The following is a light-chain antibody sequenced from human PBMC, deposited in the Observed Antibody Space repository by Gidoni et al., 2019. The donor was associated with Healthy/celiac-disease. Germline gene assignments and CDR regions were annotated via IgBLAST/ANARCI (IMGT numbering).Light chain of an antibody. CDR3: QQYGSSPT. V-gene: IGKV3-20*01. Sequence: EIVLTQYPGTLSLSPGERATLACTASQSVSSSYLAGYQPKPGQAPRLLIYGASSRATGIPDRSSGSGSGTDFTLTISRLEPEDFAVYYCQQYGSSPTFXQXTKVEIK. J-gene: IGKJ1*01. CDR2: GAS. CDR1: QSVSSSY.